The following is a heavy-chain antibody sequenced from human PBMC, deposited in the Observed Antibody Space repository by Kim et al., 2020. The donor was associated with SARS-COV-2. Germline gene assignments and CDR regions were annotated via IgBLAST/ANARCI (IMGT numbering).Heavy chain of an antibody. CDR2: IKPDGNT. CDR1: GFTVSDNY. Sequence: GGSLRLSCAASGFTVSDNYMSWVRQAPGKGLECISDIKPDGNTFYAAYVQGRFTISRDNSRNTLFLQMNSLRGEDTAIYYCAKKYSHTSFDYWGQGILVTVSS. J-gene: IGHJ4*02. D-gene: IGHD5-12*01. V-gene: IGHV3-53*01. CDR3: AKKYSHTSFDY.